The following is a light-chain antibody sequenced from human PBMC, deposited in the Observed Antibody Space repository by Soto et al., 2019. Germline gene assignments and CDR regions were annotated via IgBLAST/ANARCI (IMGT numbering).Light chain of an antibody. J-gene: IGLJ3*02. Sequence: QSVLTQPPSVSAAPGQKVTISCFGSNSNIGKNYVSWYQQLPGTAPKLLIYGNNNRHSGITDRISGSKSGTSATLGITGLQPGDEADYYCATWDNTLSAEVFGGGTKGTVL. CDR2: GNN. CDR1: NSNIGKNY. V-gene: IGLV1-51*01. CDR3: ATWDNTLSAEV.